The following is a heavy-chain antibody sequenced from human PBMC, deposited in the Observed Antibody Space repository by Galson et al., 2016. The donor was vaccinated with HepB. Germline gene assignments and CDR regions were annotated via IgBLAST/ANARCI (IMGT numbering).Heavy chain of an antibody. D-gene: IGHD6-13*01. J-gene: IGHJ4*02. CDR1: GGSIIRYY. CDR3: ARVGVAAAYDY. CDR2: ISYVGGST. V-gene: IGHV4-59*01. Sequence: ETLSLTCTVSGGSIIRYYWSWIRQPPGKGLEWIGSISYVGGSTYYNPSLKSRLTISLHTSKNQFSLTLTSVTAADTAAHYCARVGVAAAYDYWGQGTLVTVSS.